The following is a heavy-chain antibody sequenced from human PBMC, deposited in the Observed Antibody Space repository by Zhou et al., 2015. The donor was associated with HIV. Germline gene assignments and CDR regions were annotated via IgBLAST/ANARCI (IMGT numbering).Heavy chain of an antibody. J-gene: IGHJ6*02. V-gene: IGHV1-18*01. D-gene: IGHD1-7*01. CDR1: GYTFTNYG. CDR3: ARGEHNWNYDYGMDV. CDR2: IGDDNGDTNYGDT. Sequence: QVQLVQSGAEVKKPGASVKVSCEASGYTFTNYGISWVRQAPGQGLEWMGWIGDDNGDTNYGDTNYAQKFQGRVTITRDTSASTAYMEVSSLRSEDTAIYYCARGEHNWNYDYGMDVWGQGTTVIVSS.